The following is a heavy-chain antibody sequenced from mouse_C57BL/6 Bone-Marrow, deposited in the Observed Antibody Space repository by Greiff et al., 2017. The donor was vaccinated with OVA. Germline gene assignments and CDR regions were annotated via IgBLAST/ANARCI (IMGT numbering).Heavy chain of an antibody. CDR1: GYTFTSYW. J-gene: IGHJ2*01. CDR2: IHPSDSDT. D-gene: IGHD1-1*01. CDR3: AIFITTVVATDYFDY. Sequence: VQLQQPGAELVKPGASVKVSCKASGYTFTSYWMNWVKQRPGQGLEWIGRIHPSDSDTNYNQKFKGKATLTVDKSSSTAYMQLSSLTSEDSAVYYDAIFITTVVATDYFDYWGQGTTLTVSS. V-gene: IGHV1-74*01.